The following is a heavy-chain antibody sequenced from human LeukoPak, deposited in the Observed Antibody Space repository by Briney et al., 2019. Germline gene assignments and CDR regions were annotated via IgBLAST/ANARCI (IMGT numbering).Heavy chain of an antibody. J-gene: IGHJ4*02. CDR3: ARVTITMIVVADY. CDR2: ISGYNGNT. CDR1: GYTFINYG. V-gene: IGHV1-18*01. Sequence: ASVKVSCKASGYTFINYGISWVRQAPGQGLEWMGWISGYNGNTNYAQKLQGRVPMTTDTSRSTAYMELRSLRSDDTAVYYCARVTITMIVVADYWGQGTLVTVSS. D-gene: IGHD3-22*01.